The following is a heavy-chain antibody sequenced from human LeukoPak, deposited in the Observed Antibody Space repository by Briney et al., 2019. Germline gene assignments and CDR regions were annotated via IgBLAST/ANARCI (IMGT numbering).Heavy chain of an antibody. Sequence: SVKVSCKASGGTSSSYAISWVRQAPGQGLEWMGGIIPIFGTANYAQKFQGRVTITRDTSASTAYMELSSLRSEDTTVYYCARANVDTAMVPYWYFDLWGRGTLVTVSS. D-gene: IGHD5-18*01. CDR1: GGTSSSYA. V-gene: IGHV1-69*05. J-gene: IGHJ2*01. CDR2: IIPIFGTA. CDR3: ARANVDTAMVPYWYFDL.